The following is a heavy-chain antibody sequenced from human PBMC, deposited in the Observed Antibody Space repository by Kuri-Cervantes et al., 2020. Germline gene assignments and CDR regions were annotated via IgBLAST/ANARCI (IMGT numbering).Heavy chain of an antibody. CDR3: AIPAGYSSRGDAFDY. J-gene: IGHJ4*02. Sequence: ASVKVSCKTSGYTSTSYALHWVRQAPGQRLEWMGWVNGSNGDTKYSQKFQGRVTITRDTSASTAYMELSSLRSDDTAVYYCAIPAGYSSRGDAFDYWGQGTMVTVSS. CDR2: VNGSNGDT. CDR1: GYTSTSYA. D-gene: IGHD6-13*01. V-gene: IGHV1-3*01.